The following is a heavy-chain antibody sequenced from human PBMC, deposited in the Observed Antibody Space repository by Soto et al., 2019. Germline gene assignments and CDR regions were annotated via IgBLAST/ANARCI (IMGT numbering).Heavy chain of an antibody. CDR1: GGSFSGYY. CDR2: INHSGST. J-gene: IGHJ6*02. Sequence: SETLSLTCAVYGGSFSGYYWSWIHQPPGKGLEWIGEINHSGSTNYNPSLKSRVTISVDTSKNQFSLELSSVTAADTAVYYWARGGRKPTPSHYYHYGMDVWGQGTTVTVSS. V-gene: IGHV4-34*01. CDR3: ARGGRKPTPSHYYHYGMDV.